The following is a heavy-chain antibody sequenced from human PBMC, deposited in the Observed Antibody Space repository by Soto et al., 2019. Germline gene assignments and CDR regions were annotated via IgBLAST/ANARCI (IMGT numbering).Heavy chain of an antibody. J-gene: IGHJ2*01. CDR2: IHNSGNT. CDR3: ARPTTLVTRPSDSGL. CDR1: GASISSGDYY. D-gene: IGHD6-13*01. Sequence: QVQLQESGPGLVKPSQTLSLTCTVSGASISSGDYYWSWIRQYPGKGLEWIGYIHNSGNTYYNPALKSRVSISMDTSRNQFALQLYSVIAADTAVYYCARPTTLVTRPSDSGLGGRGSLVTISS. V-gene: IGHV4-31*03.